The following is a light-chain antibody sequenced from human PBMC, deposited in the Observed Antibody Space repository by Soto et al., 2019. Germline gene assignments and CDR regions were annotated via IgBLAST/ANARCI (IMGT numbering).Light chain of an antibody. V-gene: IGKV3-20*01. CDR3: QQYGSSPWP. J-gene: IGKJ2*01. Sequence: EVRLSQSPGTLSLSPGGRATLSCRASRNINGNYLGWYQLKRGQAPRLLIYGTSTRATGIPDRFSGSGSGTDFTLTISRLEPEDFAVYYCQQYGSSPWPFG. CDR2: GTS. CDR1: RNINGNY.